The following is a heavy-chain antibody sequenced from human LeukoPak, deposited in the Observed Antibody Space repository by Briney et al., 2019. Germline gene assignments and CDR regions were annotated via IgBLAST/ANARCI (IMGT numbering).Heavy chain of an antibody. CDR3: TRGHSAD. V-gene: IGHV1-8*01. CDR1: GYTFTSYD. J-gene: IGHJ1*01. CDR2: MNPNSGNT. D-gene: IGHD6-19*01. Sequence: AASVKVSCKAPGYTFTSYDITWVRQATGQGLEWMGWMNPNSGNTGYAQKFQGRVTMTRNTSISTAYMDLSSLRSEDTAVYYCTRGHSADWGQGTLVTVSS.